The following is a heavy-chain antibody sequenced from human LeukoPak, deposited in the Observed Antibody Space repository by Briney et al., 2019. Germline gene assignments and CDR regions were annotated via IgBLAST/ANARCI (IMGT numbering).Heavy chain of an antibody. Sequence: GGSLRLSCAASGFTFSSYAMSWVRQAPGKGLEWVSAISGGGGSTYYADSVKGRFTISRDNSKNTLYLQMNSLRAEDTAVYYCAKAPYCGGDCYSWFDPWGRGTLVTVSS. CDR1: GFTFSSYA. CDR2: ISGGGGST. D-gene: IGHD2-21*02. V-gene: IGHV3-23*01. CDR3: AKAPYCGGDCYSWFDP. J-gene: IGHJ5*02.